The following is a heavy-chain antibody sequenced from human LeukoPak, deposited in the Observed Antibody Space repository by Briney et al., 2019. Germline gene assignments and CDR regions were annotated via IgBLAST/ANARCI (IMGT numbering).Heavy chain of an antibody. CDR2: IPHDGSNA. J-gene: IGHJ5*02. CDR3: ATRSDFYYAS. D-gene: IGHD3-3*01. CDR1: GFTFTSNC. Sequence: GGSLRLSCVASGFTFTSNCMHWVRQAPGKGLEWVAAIPHDGSNAYYADSVKGRFTISRDDSKNTQYLQMNSLRIEDSAVYYCATRSDFYYASWGQGALVTVSS. V-gene: IGHV3-30-3*01.